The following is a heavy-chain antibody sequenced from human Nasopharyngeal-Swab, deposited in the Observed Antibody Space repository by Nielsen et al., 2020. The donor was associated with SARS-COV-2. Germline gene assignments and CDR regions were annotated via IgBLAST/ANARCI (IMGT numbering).Heavy chain of an antibody. V-gene: IGHV3-23*01. Sequence: GESLKISCAASGFTFSSYAMSWVRQAPGKGLEWVSAISGSGGSTYYADSVKGRFTISRDNSKNTLYLQMNSLRAEDTAVYYCAKPTGGWLPPSVPTYFDYWGQGTLVTVSS. CDR1: GFTFSSYA. J-gene: IGHJ4*02. CDR3: AKPTGGWLPPSVPTYFDY. CDR2: ISGSGGST. D-gene: IGHD6-19*01.